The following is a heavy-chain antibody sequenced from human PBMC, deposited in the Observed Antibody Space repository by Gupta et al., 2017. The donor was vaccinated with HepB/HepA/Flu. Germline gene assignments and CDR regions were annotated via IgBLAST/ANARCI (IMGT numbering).Heavy chain of an antibody. J-gene: IGHJ6*02. CDR1: GFTFSSYG. D-gene: IGHD1-26*01. V-gene: IGHV3-30*18. CDR2: ISYAGGNK. Sequence: QVQLVESGGAVVQPGRSLRLSCAASGFTFSSYGMHWVRQAPGKGLEWVAVISYAGGNKYYADSVKGRFTISRDNSKNTMYVQMNSLRAEDTAVYWXAXDGLINXSGNYGYNYGMDVWGQGTTVTVSS. CDR3: AXDGLINXSGNYGYNYGMDV.